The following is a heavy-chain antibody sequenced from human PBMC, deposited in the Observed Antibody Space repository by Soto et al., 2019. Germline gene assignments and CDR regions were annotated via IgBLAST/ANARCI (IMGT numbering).Heavy chain of an antibody. J-gene: IGHJ4*02. V-gene: IGHV3-74*01. CDR1: GFTFSSYW. CDR2: INSDGSST. Sequence: GGSLRLSCAASGFTFSSYWMHWVRQAPGKGLVWVSRINSDGSSTSYADSVKGRFTISRDNAKNTLYLQMNSLRAEDTAVYYCAKEASGKAGPVTDWGQGTLVTVSS. CDR3: AKEASGKAGPVTD. D-gene: IGHD1-26*01.